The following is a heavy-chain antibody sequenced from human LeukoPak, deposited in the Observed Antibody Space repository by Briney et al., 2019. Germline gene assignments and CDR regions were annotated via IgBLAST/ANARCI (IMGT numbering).Heavy chain of an antibody. CDR3: ARFLLWFEYYYYGMDV. CDR1: GFTFSSYS. D-gene: IGHD3-10*01. V-gene: IGHV3-21*01. Sequence: GSLRLSCAASGFTFSSYSMNWVRQAPGKGLEWVSSISSSSSYIYYADSVKGRFTISRDNAKNSLYLQMNSLRAEDTAVYYCARFLLWFEYYYYGMDVWGQGTTVTVSS. CDR2: ISSSSSYI. J-gene: IGHJ6*02.